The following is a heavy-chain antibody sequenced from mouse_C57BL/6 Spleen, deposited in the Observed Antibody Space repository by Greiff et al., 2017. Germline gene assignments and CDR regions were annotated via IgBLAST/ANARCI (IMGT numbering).Heavy chain of an antibody. D-gene: IGHD2-12*01. Sequence: QVQLQQPGAELVRPGSSVKLSCKASGYTFTSYWMHWVKQRPIQGLEWIGNIDPSDSETHYNQKFKDKATLTVDKSSSTAYMQLSGLTSEDSAVYYCATLRSYWYFDVWGTGTTVTVSS. CDR3: ATLRSYWYFDV. V-gene: IGHV1-52*01. CDR1: GYTFTSYW. CDR2: IDPSDSET. J-gene: IGHJ1*03.